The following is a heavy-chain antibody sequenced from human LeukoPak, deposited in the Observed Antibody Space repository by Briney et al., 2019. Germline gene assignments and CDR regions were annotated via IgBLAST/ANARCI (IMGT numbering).Heavy chain of an antibody. V-gene: IGHV1-69*05. J-gene: IGHJ5*02. Sequence: SVKVSCKASGGTFSSYAISWVRQAPGQGLEWMGGIIPIFGTANYAQKFQGRVTITTDESTSTAYMELSSLRSEDTAVYYCASSPYYYGSGSSDWFDPWGQGTLVTVSS. CDR2: IIPIFGTA. D-gene: IGHD3-10*01. CDR3: ASSPYYYGSGSSDWFDP. CDR1: GGTFSSYA.